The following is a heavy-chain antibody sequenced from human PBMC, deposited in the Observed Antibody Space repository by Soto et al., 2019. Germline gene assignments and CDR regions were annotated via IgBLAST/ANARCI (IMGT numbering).Heavy chain of an antibody. Sequence: ETLSLTCTVSGGSISSYYWTWIRQPPGKGLEWIGFMYNSGSTHYNPSLKSRVTISLDTSKNQFSLNLRSVTAADTAVYYCARRSRGTCYNYWGPGTLVTVSS. J-gene: IGHJ4*02. V-gene: IGHV4-59*08. CDR3: ARRSRGTCYNY. CDR2: MYNSGST. CDR1: GGSISSYY. D-gene: IGHD2-15*01.